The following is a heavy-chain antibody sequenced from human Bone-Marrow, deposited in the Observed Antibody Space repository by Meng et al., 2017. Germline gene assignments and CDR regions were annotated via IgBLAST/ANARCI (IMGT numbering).Heavy chain of an antibody. Sequence: SETLSLTCTVSGGSISSYYWSWIRQPPGKGLEWIGYIYYSGSTNYNPSLKSRVTISVDTSKNQFSLKLSSVTAADTAVYYCARGRDYDFWSGSYYYGMDVCGQGITV. D-gene: IGHD3-3*01. CDR3: ARGRDYDFWSGSYYYGMDV. CDR2: IYYSGST. CDR1: GGSISSYY. J-gene: IGHJ6*01. V-gene: IGHV4-59*01.